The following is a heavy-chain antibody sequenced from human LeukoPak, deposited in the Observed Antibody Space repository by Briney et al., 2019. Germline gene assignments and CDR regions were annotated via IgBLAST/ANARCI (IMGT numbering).Heavy chain of an antibody. CDR3: ARLRRNIANH. Sequence: SETLSLMCTASGDSISSSSYYWGWIRQPPGKGLEWIGSTYYSGSTYYNPSLKSRVTVSVDTSKNQFSLKLSSVTAADTAVYYCARLRRNIANHWGQGTLVTVSS. J-gene: IGHJ5*02. D-gene: IGHD2/OR15-2a*01. CDR1: GDSISSSSYY. CDR2: TYYSGST. V-gene: IGHV4-39*01.